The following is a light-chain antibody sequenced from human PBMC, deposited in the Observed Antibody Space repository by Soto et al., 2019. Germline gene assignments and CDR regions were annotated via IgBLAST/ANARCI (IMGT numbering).Light chain of an antibody. J-gene: IGKJ1*01. CDR1: QSIYSW. CDR3: QQYNSYSRT. Sequence: DIHITQSTSTLSASVGDRVTITCRASQSIYSWLAWYQQKPGKAPNLLIYKASSLQSGVPSRFSGSGSGTEFTLTISSLQPDDFATYYCQQYNSYSRTFGQGGKVDIK. V-gene: IGKV1-5*03. CDR2: KAS.